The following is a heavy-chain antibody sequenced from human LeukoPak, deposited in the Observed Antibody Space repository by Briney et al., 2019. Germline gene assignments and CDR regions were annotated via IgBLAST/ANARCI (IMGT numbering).Heavy chain of an antibody. Sequence: GESLKISCKVSGYSFTTYWIGWVRQMPGKGLEWMGIIYPGDSDTRYSPSFQGQVTISADKSISTAYLQWSSLKASDTAMYYCARFQFASKNEAVLLWFGELFPDYWGQGTLVTVSS. CDR3: ARFQFASKNEAVLLWFGELFPDY. D-gene: IGHD3-10*01. V-gene: IGHV5-51*01. CDR1: GYSFTTYW. CDR2: IYPGDSDT. J-gene: IGHJ4*02.